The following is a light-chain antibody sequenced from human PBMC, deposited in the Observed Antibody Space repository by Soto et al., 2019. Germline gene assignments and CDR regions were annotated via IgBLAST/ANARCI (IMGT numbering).Light chain of an antibody. CDR1: QSVLYSSILYSSKNKNY. J-gene: IGKJ2*01. CDR2: WAS. Sequence: DIVMTQSPDSLAVSLGERATINCKSSQSVLYSSILYSSKNKNYLAWYQQKPGQPPKLLIYWASTRESGVPDRFSGSGSGTDFTLTISSLQAEDVAVYYCQQYYSIPYTFCQGTKLEIK. CDR3: QQYYSIPYT. V-gene: IGKV4-1*01.